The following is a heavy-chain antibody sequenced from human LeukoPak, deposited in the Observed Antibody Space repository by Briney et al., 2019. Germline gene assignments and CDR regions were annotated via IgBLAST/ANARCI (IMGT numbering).Heavy chain of an antibody. CDR2: INPSGGST. CDR3: ARVGLSDATFDY. Sequence: ASVNVSCKASGYTFNSYYMHWLRQAPGQGLEWMGIINPSGGSTSYAQKFQGRVTMTRDMSTSTVYMELSSMRSEDTAVYYCARVGLSDATFDYWGQGTLVTVSS. V-gene: IGHV1-46*02. J-gene: IGHJ4*02. CDR1: GYTFNSYY.